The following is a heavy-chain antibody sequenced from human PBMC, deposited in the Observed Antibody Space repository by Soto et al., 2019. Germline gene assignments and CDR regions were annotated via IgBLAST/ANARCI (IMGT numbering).Heavy chain of an antibody. CDR1: GGSISSYY. D-gene: IGHD2-21*01. CDR2: IYYSGST. V-gene: IGHV4-59*12. J-gene: IGHJ4*02. CDR3: PRAYGGNCFDY. Sequence: QVQLQESGPGLVKPSETLSLTCTVSGGSISSYYWSWIRQPPGKGLEWIGYIYYSGSTNYNPSLKIRVTISVDTSKNQFSLKLSSVTAADPALYYCPRAYGGNCFDYWGQGTLVTVSS.